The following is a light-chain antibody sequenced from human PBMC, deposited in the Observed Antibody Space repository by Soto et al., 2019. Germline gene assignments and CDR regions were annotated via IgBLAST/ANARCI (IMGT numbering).Light chain of an antibody. J-gene: IGKJ5*01. CDR2: DAS. CDR1: QSVSSY. Sequence: EIVLTQSPATLSLSPGERATLSCRASQSVSSYLAWYQQKPGQAPRLLIYDASNRATGIPARFSGSGSGTDFIFTFSSLGLEVFAVYYCQKRSNWPLSTTFGQGTRLKIK. V-gene: IGKV3-11*01. CDR3: QKRSNWPLSTT.